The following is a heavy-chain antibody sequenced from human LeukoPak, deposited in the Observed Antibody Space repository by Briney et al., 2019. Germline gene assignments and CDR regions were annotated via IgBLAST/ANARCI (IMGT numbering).Heavy chain of an antibody. CDR3: ARSLGQGSSSGFDY. D-gene: IGHD6-6*01. CDR2: ISSSSSYI. V-gene: IGHV3-21*01. Sequence: GGSLRLSCAASGFTFSSYSMNWVRQAPGKGLEWVSSISSSSSYIYYADSVKGRFTISRDNAKNSLYLQMNSLRAEDTAVYYCARSLGQGSSSGFDYWGQGTLVTVSS. CDR1: GFTFSSYS. J-gene: IGHJ4*02.